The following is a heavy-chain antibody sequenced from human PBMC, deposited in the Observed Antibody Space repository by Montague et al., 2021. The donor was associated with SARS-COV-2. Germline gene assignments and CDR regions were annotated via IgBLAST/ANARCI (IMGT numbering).Heavy chain of an antibody. CDR1: GGSISGSSHY. D-gene: IGHD3-22*01. CDR3: ARQYYYDNNGFPAYDH. V-gene: IGHV4-39*01. CDR2: ISYTGST. Sequence: SETLSLTCTVSGGSISGSSHYWGWLRQPPGRGLQWIGSISYTGSTYYNPSLKSRVTISRDTSKNQFSLKLSSVTAADTAVYYCARQYYYDNNGFPAYDHWGRGTLVTVS. J-gene: IGHJ4*02.